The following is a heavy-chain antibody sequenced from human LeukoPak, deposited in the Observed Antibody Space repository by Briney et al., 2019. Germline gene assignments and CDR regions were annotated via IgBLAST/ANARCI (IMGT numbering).Heavy chain of an antibody. Sequence: GGSLRLSCAAAGFTFSSYGMQWVRQPPGKGLEWVAVIWYDGSNKYYAASVKGRFTISRDNSKNTLYLQMNSLRAEDTAVYYCARVALDIAVAGRTDWFDPWGQGTLVTVSS. J-gene: IGHJ5*02. CDR1: GFTFSSYG. D-gene: IGHD6-19*01. CDR2: IWYDGSNK. CDR3: ARVALDIAVAGRTDWFDP. V-gene: IGHV3-33*01.